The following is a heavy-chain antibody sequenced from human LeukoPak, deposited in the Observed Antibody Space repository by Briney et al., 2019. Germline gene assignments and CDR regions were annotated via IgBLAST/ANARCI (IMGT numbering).Heavy chain of an antibody. J-gene: IGHJ2*01. Sequence: SETLSLTCAVYGGSFSGYYWSWIRQPPGKGLEWIGEINHSGSTNYNPSLKSRVTISVDTSKNQFSLKLSSVTAADTAVYYCAKLGYCSSTSCWTNWYFDLWGRGTLVTVSS. V-gene: IGHV4-34*01. CDR2: INHSGST. D-gene: IGHD2-2*01. CDR3: AKLGYCSSTSCWTNWYFDL. CDR1: GGSFSGYY.